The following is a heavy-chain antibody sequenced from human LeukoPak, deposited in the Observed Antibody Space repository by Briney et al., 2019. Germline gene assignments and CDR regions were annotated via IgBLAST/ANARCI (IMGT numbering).Heavy chain of an antibody. V-gene: IGHV3-15*01. J-gene: IGHJ4*02. CDR1: GFTFSNAW. CDR3: TTDMDIVVVPAATLDDY. D-gene: IGHD2-2*03. CDR2: IKSKTDGGTT. Sequence: GGSLRLSCAASGFTFSNAWMSWVRQAQGKGLEWVGRIKSKTDGGTTDYAAPVKGRFTISRDDSKNTLYLQMNSLKTEDTAVYYCTTDMDIVVVPAATLDDYWGQGTLVTVSS.